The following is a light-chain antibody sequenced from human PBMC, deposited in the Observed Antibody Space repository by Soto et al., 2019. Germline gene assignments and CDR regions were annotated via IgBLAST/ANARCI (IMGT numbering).Light chain of an antibody. J-gene: IGKJ2*01. CDR1: RRISSAY. Sequence: EVVLTQSPGTLYLSPGERATLSCRASRRISSAYLAWYQQKPGQAPRLLIYGASTRATDIPDRCTGSGSATEFTLIISRLEREDFVVYYCLQSGNSPLTFGQGTRLEMK. V-gene: IGKV3-20*01. CDR2: GAS. CDR3: LQSGNSPLT.